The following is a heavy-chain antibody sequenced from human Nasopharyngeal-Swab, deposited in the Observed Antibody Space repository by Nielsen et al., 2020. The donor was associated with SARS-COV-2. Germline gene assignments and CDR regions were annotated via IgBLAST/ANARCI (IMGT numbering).Heavy chain of an antibody. D-gene: IGHD2-21*02. CDR1: GFTFSSYA. J-gene: IGHJ3*02. CDR2: ISGSGGST. Sequence: GGSLRLSCAASGFTFSSYAMSWVRQAPGKGLEWVSAISGSGGSTYYADSVKGRFTISRDNSKNTLYLQMNSLRAEDTAVYYRAKDPGVRSPYCGGDCYPHDAFDIWGQGTMVTVSS. CDR3: AKDPGVRSPYCGGDCYPHDAFDI. V-gene: IGHV3-23*01.